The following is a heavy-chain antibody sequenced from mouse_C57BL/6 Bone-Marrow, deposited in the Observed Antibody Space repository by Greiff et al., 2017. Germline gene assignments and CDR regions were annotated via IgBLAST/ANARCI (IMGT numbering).Heavy chain of an antibody. Sequence: QVQLQQPAAELVKPGASVKVSCKASGYTFTSYWMHWVKQRPGQGLEWIGRIHPSDSDTNYNQKFKGKATLTVYKSSSTAYLQLSSLTSEDSAVYYCAIIEMDDYDRGNAMDYWGQGTSVTVSS. CDR2: IHPSDSDT. CDR3: AIIEMDDYDRGNAMDY. V-gene: IGHV1-74*01. D-gene: IGHD2-4*01. J-gene: IGHJ4*01. CDR1: GYTFTSYW.